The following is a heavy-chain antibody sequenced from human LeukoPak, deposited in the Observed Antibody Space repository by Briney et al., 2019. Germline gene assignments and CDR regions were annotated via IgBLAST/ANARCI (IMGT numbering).Heavy chain of an antibody. D-gene: IGHD3-22*01. CDR3: ARDSSGIFDY. J-gene: IGHJ4*02. CDR1: GGTFISYD. V-gene: IGHV1-69*13. CDR2: IIPIFGTA. Sequence: SVKVSCKASGGTFISYDISWVRQAPGQGLEWMGGIIPIFGTANYAQKVQGRVTITADESTSTAYMELSGLRSEDTAVYYCARDSSGIFDYWGQGTLVTVSS.